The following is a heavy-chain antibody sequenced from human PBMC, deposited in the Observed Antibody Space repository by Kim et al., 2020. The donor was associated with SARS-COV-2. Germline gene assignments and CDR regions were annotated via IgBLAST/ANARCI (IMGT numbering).Heavy chain of an antibody. Sequence: VPVKSRITINPDTSKNQFSLQLNSVTPEDAAVYYCARDLGIMITLGGMDVWGQGTTVTVSS. V-gene: IGHV6-1*01. CDR3: ARDLGIMITLGGMDV. D-gene: IGHD3-16*01. J-gene: IGHJ6*02.